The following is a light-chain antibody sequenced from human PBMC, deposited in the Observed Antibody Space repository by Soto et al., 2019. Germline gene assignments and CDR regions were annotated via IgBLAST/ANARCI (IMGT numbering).Light chain of an antibody. CDR2: AAS. CDR1: QGISSF. CDR3: QQSYSTPRT. V-gene: IGKV1-39*01. Sequence: IQLTQSPSSLSASVGDRVTITCRASQGISSFLAWFQQKPGKAPKLLIYAASTLQSGVPSRFSGSGSGPDFTLTISSLQPEDFATYYCQQSYSTPRTFGGGTKVDI. J-gene: IGKJ4*01.